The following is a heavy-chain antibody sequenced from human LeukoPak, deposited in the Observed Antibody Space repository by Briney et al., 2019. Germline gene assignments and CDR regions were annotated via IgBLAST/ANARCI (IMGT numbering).Heavy chain of an antibody. D-gene: IGHD3-16*01. CDR3: ARELWELDAFDI. V-gene: IGHV3-7*03. CDR2: IKQDESEE. CDR1: GFTFNHHW. J-gene: IGHJ3*02. Sequence: GGSLRLSCAASGFTFNHHWMSWVRQAPGKGLEWVANIKQDESEEYYADSVKGRFTISGDNAKNSLYLQMNSLRPEDSAMYYCARELWELDAFDIWGQGTMVIVSS.